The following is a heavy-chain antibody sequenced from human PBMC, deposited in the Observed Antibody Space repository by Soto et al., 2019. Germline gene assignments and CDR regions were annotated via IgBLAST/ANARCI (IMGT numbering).Heavy chain of an antibody. Sequence: ASVKVSCKASGYTFISYGISWVRQAPGQGLEWMGWISAYNGNTNYAQKLQGRVTMTTDTSTSTAYMELRSLRSDDTAVYYCARVYYDILTGYYIHYYYGMDVWGQGTTVTVSS. CDR3: ARVYYDILTGYYIHYYYGMDV. D-gene: IGHD3-9*01. V-gene: IGHV1-18*01. J-gene: IGHJ6*02. CDR1: GYTFISYG. CDR2: ISAYNGNT.